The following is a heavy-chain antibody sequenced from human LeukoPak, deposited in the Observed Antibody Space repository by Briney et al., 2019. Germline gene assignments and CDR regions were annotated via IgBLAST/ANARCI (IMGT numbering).Heavy chain of an antibody. V-gene: IGHV3-23*01. J-gene: IGHJ4*02. Sequence: PGGSLRLSCAASGFTFSSYSMSWVRQPPGKGLEWVSYISVGGGNTYYADSVKGRFNFSRDNSKNTLYLRMNSLRAEDRAVYYCAKKVGASYYFDYWGQGTLVTVSS. CDR3: AKKVGASYYFDY. D-gene: IGHD1-26*01. CDR1: GFTFSSYS. CDR2: ISVGGGNT.